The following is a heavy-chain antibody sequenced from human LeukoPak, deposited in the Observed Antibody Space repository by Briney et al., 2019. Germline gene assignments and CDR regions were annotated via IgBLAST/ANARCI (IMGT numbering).Heavy chain of an antibody. Sequence: PSETLSLTCTVSGGSLSSYYWSWIRQPPGKGLEWIGYIYTSGSTNYNPSLKSRVTISVDTSKNQFSLKLSSVTAADTAVYYCARNGDSSGPRYYYYMDVWGKGTTVTVSS. CDR3: ARNGDSSGPRYYYYMDV. D-gene: IGHD3-22*01. CDR1: GGSLSSYY. J-gene: IGHJ6*03. V-gene: IGHV4-4*09. CDR2: IYTSGST.